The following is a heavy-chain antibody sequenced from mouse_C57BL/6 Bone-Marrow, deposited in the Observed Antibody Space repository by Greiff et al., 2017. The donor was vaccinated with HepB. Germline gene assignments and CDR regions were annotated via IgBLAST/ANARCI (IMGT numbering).Heavy chain of an antibody. Sequence: EVKLQESGGGLVQPGGSMKLSCVASGFTFSNYWMNWVRQSPEKGLEWVAQIRLKSDNYATHYAESVKGRLTISRDDSKSSVYLQMNNLRAEDTGIYYCTTFITTVVATPYWGQGTLVTVSA. D-gene: IGHD1-1*01. CDR2: IRLKSDNYAT. CDR3: TTFITTVVATPY. CDR1: GFTFSNYW. J-gene: IGHJ3*01. V-gene: IGHV6-3*01.